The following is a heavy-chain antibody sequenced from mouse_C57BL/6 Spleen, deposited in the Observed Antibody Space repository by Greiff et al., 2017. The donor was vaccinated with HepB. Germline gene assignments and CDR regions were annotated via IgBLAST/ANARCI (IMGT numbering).Heavy chain of an antibody. J-gene: IGHJ2*01. CDR1: GYAFSSYW. CDR2: IYHGDGDT. CDR3: ARFYYYGSSYYFDY. Sequence: QVQLQQSGAELVKPGASVKISCKASGYAFSSYWMNWVKQRPGKGLEWIGQIYHGDGDTNYNGKFKGKATLTADKSSSTAYMQLSSLTSEDSAVYFCARFYYYGSSYYFDYWGQGTTLTVSS. D-gene: IGHD1-1*01. V-gene: IGHV1-80*01.